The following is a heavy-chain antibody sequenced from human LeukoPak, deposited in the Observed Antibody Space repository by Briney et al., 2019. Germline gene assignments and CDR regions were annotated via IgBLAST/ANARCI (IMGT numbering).Heavy chain of an antibody. V-gene: IGHV3-33*08. CDR2: IWYDGSNK. CDR3: VRDRGALQYFDY. CDR1: GFTFRNHG. D-gene: IGHD5-24*01. Sequence: GGSLRLSCAACGFTFRNHGMHWIRQAPGKGLEWVAIIWYDGSNKYYADSLNGRFTISRDNSKNTLYLQMNNLRDDDTAVYYCVRDRGALQYFDYWGQGTLVTVSS. J-gene: IGHJ4*02.